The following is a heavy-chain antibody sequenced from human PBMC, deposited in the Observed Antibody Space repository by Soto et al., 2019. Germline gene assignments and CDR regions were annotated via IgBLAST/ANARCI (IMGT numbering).Heavy chain of an antibody. CDR3: VKGGYSFGLTYYYLDH. Sequence: GGSLRLSCSVSGFTFSTYAMYWVRQAPGKGLEYVSAISSYGGSTYYADSVKGRFTISRDNSQNTLYLQMSSLGGDDTAIYYCVKGGYSFGLTYYYLDHWGQGSLVTVSS. CDR1: GFTFSTYA. J-gene: IGHJ4*02. V-gene: IGHV3-64D*06. D-gene: IGHD6-25*01. CDR2: ISSYGGST.